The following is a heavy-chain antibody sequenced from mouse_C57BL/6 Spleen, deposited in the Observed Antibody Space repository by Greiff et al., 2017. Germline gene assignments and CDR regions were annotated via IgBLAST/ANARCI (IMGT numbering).Heavy chain of an antibody. V-gene: IGHV1-39*01. CDR2: INPNYGTT. D-gene: IGHD1-1*01. CDR3: ARYYYGSSSWFAY. Sequence: VQLQQSGPELVKPGASVKISCKASGYSFTDYNMNWVKQSNGKSLEWIGVINPNYGTTSYNQKFKGKATLTVDQSSITAYMQLNSLTSEDAAVYYCARYYYGSSSWFAYWGQGTLVTVSA. J-gene: IGHJ3*01. CDR1: GYSFTDYN.